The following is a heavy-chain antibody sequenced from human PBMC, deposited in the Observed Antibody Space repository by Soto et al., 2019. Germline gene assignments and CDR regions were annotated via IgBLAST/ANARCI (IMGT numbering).Heavy chain of an antibody. CDR1: GGSFSGYY. CDR3: AREELVLAARFDP. Sequence: QVQLQQWGAGLLKPSETLSLTCAVYGGSFSGYYWSWIRQPPGKGLEWIGEINHSGSTNYNPSLKSRVTISVDTSKNQFSLKLSSVTAADTAVYYCAREELVLAARFDPWGQGTLVTVSS. D-gene: IGHD6-13*01. J-gene: IGHJ5*02. CDR2: INHSGST. V-gene: IGHV4-34*01.